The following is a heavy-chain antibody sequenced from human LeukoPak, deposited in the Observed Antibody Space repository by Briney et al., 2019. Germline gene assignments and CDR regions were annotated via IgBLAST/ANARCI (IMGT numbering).Heavy chain of an antibody. Sequence: GGSLRLSCAASGFTFSSYSMNWVRQAPGKGLEWVSSISSSSSYIYYADSVKGRFTISRDNAKNSLYLQMNSLRAEDTAVYYCASSGDLSDYYYGMDVWGKGTTVTVSS. J-gene: IGHJ6*04. D-gene: IGHD6-19*01. CDR3: ASSGDLSDYYYGMDV. CDR1: GFTFSSYS. V-gene: IGHV3-21*01. CDR2: ISSSSSYI.